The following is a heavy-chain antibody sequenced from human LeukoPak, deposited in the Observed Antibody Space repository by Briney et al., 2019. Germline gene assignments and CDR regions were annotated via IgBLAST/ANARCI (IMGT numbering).Heavy chain of an antibody. CDR2: IYYSGST. D-gene: IGHD3-22*01. V-gene: IGHV4-39*01. J-gene: IGHJ4*02. CDR1: GGSISSSSYY. Sequence: SETLSLTCTVSGGSISSSSYYWGWIRQPPGKGLEWIGSIYYSGSTYYNPSLKSRVTISVDTPKNQFSLKLSSVTAADTAVYYCARHYTYYYDSSGYPDDYWGQGTLVTVSS. CDR3: ARHYTYYYDSSGYPDDY.